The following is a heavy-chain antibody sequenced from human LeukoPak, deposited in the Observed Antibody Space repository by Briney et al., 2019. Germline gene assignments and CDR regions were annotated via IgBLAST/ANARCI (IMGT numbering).Heavy chain of an antibody. D-gene: IGHD3-16*01. CDR2: IGGRGGST. CDR1: GFTFSDYA. Sequence: PGGSLRLSCAASGFTFSDYAMAWVRQAPGKGLEWVSAIGGRGGSTYYADSVKGRFTISRDNSKNALYLQMNSLRGEDTAVYYCAKGKWSYEVFDYWGQGTRVSVST. J-gene: IGHJ4*02. CDR3: AKGKWSYEVFDY. V-gene: IGHV3-23*01.